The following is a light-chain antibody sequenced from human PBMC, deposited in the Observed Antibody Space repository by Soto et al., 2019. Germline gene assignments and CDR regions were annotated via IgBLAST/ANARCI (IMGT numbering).Light chain of an antibody. CDR2: DVS. Sequence: QSVLTQPASVSGSPGQSITIPCTGTSSDVGGYNYVSWDQQHPGKAPKLMIYDVSNRPSGVSNRFSGSKSGNTASLTISGLQAEDEADYYCSSYTSSNTVLFGGGTKLTVL. V-gene: IGLV2-14*01. CDR1: SSDVGGYNY. CDR3: SSYTSSNTVL. J-gene: IGLJ2*01.